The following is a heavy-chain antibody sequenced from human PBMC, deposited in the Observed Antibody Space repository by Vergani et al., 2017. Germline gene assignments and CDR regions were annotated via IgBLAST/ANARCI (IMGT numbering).Heavy chain of an antibody. CDR1: GGTFNTYT. Sequence: QVQLEQSGAEVKKPGSSVTFSCKVSGGTFNTYTLTWVRQAPGQGLEWMGRVLPIIDKSNNAQNFQGRVTMTRNTSISTAYMELSSLRSEDTAVYYCARGRTTVTTRFDPWGQGTLVTVSS. CDR2: VLPIIDKS. J-gene: IGHJ5*02. CDR3: ARGRTTVTTRFDP. D-gene: IGHD4-11*01. V-gene: IGHV1-69*04.